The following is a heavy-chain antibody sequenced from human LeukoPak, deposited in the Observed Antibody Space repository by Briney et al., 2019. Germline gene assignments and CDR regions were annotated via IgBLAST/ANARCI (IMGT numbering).Heavy chain of an antibody. J-gene: IGHJ4*02. CDR2: IFYTGST. V-gene: IGHV4-39*01. Sequence: SETLSLTCTVSGGSISSSGYYWGWIRQPPGKGLEWIGSIFYTGSTYYNPSLKSRVTISVGTSKNQFSLKLNSVTAADTAVYYCARHCSGGTCYSDFDYWGQGTLVTVSS. CDR3: ARHCSGGTCYSDFDY. D-gene: IGHD2-15*01. CDR1: GGSISSSGYY.